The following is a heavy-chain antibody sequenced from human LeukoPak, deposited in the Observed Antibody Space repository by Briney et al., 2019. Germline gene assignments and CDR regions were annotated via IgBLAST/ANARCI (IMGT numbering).Heavy chain of an antibody. J-gene: IGHJ6*03. V-gene: IGHV1-18*01. CDR2: ISSYNGNT. CDR3: ARGTYYYDSSGYYYESSYYYYMDV. D-gene: IGHD3-22*01. Sequence: ASVKVSCKASGYTFTSYGISWVRQAPGQGLEWMGWISSYNGNTNYAQKLQGRVTMTTDTSTSAAYMELRSLRSDDTAVYYCARGTYYYDSSGYYYESSYYYYMDVWGKGTTVTISS. CDR1: GYTFTSYG.